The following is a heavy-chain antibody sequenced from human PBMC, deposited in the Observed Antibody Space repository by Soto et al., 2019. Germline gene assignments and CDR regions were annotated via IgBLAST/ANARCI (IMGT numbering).Heavy chain of an antibody. CDR2: IKNNADGGTT. V-gene: IGHV3-15*01. J-gene: IGHJ4*02. CDR3: TNVYFDY. CDR1: GFTFSNAW. Sequence: GGSLRLSCTASGFTFSNAWMTWVRQAPGKGLEWVGRIKNNADGGTTDYAAPVKGRFAISRDDSENTLYLQMNSLKTEDTAVYYCTNVYFDYWGQGTLVTVS.